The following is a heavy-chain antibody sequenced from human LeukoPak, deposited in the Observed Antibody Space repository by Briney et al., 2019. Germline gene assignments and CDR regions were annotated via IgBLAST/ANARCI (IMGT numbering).Heavy chain of an antibody. V-gene: IGHV3-30*02. J-gene: IGHJ4*02. Sequence: GGSLRLSCGASGFTFSTYGMHWVRQAPGKGLEWVAMIRYDGSNKYYADSVMGRFTISRDNSKNTMYLQMDSLRAEDTAVYYCATDGPNYNIDHWGQGILVTVSS. CDR2: IRYDGSNK. D-gene: IGHD3-9*01. CDR3: ATDGPNYNIDH. CDR1: GFTFSTYG.